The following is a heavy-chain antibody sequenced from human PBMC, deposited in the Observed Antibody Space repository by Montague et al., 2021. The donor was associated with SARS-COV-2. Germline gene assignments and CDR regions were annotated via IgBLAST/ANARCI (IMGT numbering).Heavy chain of an antibody. V-gene: IGHV3-48*03. CDR1: GFTFSSYY. CDR3: AREEDSYGSGTLDY. J-gene: IGHJ4*02. CDR2: ISSSGSTL. Sequence: SLRLSCAASGFTFSSYYMNWVRQAPGKGLEWVSYISSSGSTLYHADSVRGRFTISRDNARDSVYLQMNSLRAEDTAVYYCAREEDSYGSGTLDYWGQGTLVTVSS. D-gene: IGHD3-10*01.